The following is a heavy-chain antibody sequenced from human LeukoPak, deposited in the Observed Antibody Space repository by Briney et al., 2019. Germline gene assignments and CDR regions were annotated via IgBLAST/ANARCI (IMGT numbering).Heavy chain of an antibody. Sequence: PGRSLRLSCAASGFTFSSYGMHWVRQAPGKGLEWVAVISYDGSNKYYADSVKGRFTISRDNSKNTLYLQMNSLRAEDTAVYYCAKDPQSRLLFRAWFDPWGQGTLVTVSS. J-gene: IGHJ5*02. CDR2: ISYDGSNK. CDR1: GFTFSSYG. CDR3: AKDPQSRLLFRAWFDP. V-gene: IGHV3-30*18. D-gene: IGHD2-15*01.